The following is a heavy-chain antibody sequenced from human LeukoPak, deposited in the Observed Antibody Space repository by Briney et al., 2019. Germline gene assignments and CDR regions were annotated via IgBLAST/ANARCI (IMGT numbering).Heavy chain of an antibody. CDR3: ARESGYSYGPYYYYMDV. Sequence: ASVKVSCKASGYTFTGYYMHWVRQAPGQGLEWMGWMNPNSGNTGYAQKFQGRVTITRNTSISTAYMELSSLRSEDTAVYYCARESGYSYGPYYYYMDVWGKGTTVTISS. V-gene: IGHV1-8*03. D-gene: IGHD5-18*01. CDR2: MNPNSGNT. CDR1: GYTFTGYY. J-gene: IGHJ6*03.